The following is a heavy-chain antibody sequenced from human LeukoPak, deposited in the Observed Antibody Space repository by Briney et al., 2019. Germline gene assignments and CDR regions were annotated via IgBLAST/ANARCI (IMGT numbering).Heavy chain of an antibody. V-gene: IGHV3-23*01. CDR2: ISGSGGST. CDR1: GFNFSINW. Sequence: GGSLRLSCAASGFNFSINWMTWVRQAPGKGLEWVSAISGSGGSTYYADSVKGRFTISRDNSKNTLYLQMNSLRAEDTAVYYCARALRRISSFDYWGQGTLVTVSS. J-gene: IGHJ4*02. CDR3: ARALRRISSFDY. D-gene: IGHD4-17*01.